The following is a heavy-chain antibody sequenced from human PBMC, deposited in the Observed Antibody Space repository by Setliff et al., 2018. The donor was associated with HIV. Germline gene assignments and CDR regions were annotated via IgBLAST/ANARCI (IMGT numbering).Heavy chain of an antibody. CDR3: ARPSFGIGGGANFDS. CDR2: IYYSGST. V-gene: IGHV4-59*08. CDR1: GGSISSHY. D-gene: IGHD3-3*01. Sequence: TETLSLTCTVSGGSISSHYWSWIRQPPGKGLEWIGYIYYSGSTNYNPSLKSRVTMSVDTSGSRFSLKLTSVTAADTAVYYCARPSFGIGGGANFDSWGRGTLVTVSS. J-gene: IGHJ4*02.